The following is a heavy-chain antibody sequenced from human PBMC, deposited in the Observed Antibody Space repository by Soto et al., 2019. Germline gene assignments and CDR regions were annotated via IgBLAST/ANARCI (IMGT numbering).Heavy chain of an antibody. J-gene: IGHJ4*02. V-gene: IGHV3-23*01. CDR2: ISGSGGST. Sequence: GGSLRLSCAASGFSFGSYAMSWVRQAPGKGLEWVSAISGSGGSTYYADSVKGRFTISRDNSKNTLYLQMNSLRAEDTAVYYCAKSIMITFGGVIVKPPYYWGQGTLATVS. D-gene: IGHD3-16*02. CDR3: AKSIMITFGGVIVKPPYY. CDR1: GFSFGSYA.